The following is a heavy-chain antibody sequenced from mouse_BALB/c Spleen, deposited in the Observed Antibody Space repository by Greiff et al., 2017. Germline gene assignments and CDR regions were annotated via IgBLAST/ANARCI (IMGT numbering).Heavy chain of an antibody. Sequence: QVQLQQSGPQLVRPGASVKISCKASGYSFTSYWMHWVKQRPGQGLEWIGMIDPSDSETRLNQKFKDKATLTVDKSSSTAYMQLSSPTSEDSAVYYCARGDYGSSWAYWGQGTLVTVSA. D-gene: IGHD1-1*01. CDR2: IDPSDSET. J-gene: IGHJ3*01. CDR3: ARGDYGSSWAY. V-gene: IGHV1S126*01. CDR1: GYSFTSYW.